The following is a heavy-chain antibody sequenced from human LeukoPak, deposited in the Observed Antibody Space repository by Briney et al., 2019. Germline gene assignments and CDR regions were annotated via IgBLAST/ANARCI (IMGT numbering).Heavy chain of an antibody. CDR3: AKDGDYGDYPSDGNYFDY. J-gene: IGHJ4*02. Sequence: GGSLRLSCAASGFTFSSYGMHWVRQAPGKGLEWVAVISYDGSNKYYADSVKGRFTISRDNAKNMLYLQVNSLRAEDTAVYYCAKDGDYGDYPSDGNYFDYWGQGTLVTVPS. V-gene: IGHV3-30*18. CDR1: GFTFSSYG. CDR2: ISYDGSNK. D-gene: IGHD4-17*01.